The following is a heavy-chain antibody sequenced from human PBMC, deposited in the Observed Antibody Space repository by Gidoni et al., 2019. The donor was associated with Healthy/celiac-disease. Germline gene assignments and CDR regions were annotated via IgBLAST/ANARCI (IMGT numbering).Heavy chain of an antibody. CDR2: IHHSGGT. Sequence: QVQLQESGQGLVKPSGTLSLTCAVSGGSISSSNWWRWVRNPPGKGREWIGEIHHSGGTNYNPSLKSRVTISVDKSKNQFSLKLSSVTAADTAVYYCAREGWALGWFDPWGQGTLVTVSS. D-gene: IGHD1-26*01. J-gene: IGHJ5*02. CDR3: AREGWALGWFDP. CDR1: GGSISSSNW. V-gene: IGHV4-4*02.